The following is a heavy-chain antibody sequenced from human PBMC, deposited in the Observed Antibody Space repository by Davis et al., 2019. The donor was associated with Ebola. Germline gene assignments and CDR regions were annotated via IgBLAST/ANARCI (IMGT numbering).Heavy chain of an antibody. V-gene: IGHV4-39*01. CDR1: GGSISSSSYY. CDR2: IYYSGST. Sequence: GSLRLSCTVSGGSISSSSYYWGWIRQPPGKGLEWIGCIYYSGSTYYNPSLKSRVTISVDTSKNQFSLKLSSVTAADTAVYYCARHLVWNPFDYWGQGTLVTVSS. J-gene: IGHJ4*02. CDR3: ARHLVWNPFDY. D-gene: IGHD1-1*01.